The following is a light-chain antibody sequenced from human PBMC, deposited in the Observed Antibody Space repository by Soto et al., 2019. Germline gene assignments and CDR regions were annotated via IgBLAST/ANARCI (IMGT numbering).Light chain of an antibody. Sequence: QSVLTQPPSVSGALGQRVTISCTGSSSNIGAGYDVHWYQQLPGKAPKLLIYGNNNRPSGVPDRFSGSKSGTSASLAITGLQAEDEADYYCQSYDSSLSAHNYVFATGTKVTVL. CDR3: QSYDSSLSAHNYV. J-gene: IGLJ1*01. CDR1: SSNIGAGYD. CDR2: GNN. V-gene: IGLV1-40*01.